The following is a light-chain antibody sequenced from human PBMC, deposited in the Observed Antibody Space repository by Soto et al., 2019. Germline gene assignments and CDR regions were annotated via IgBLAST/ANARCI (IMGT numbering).Light chain of an antibody. CDR3: QQYKVYPYI. V-gene: IGKV1-5*03. CDR2: KAS. CDR1: QSISSW. J-gene: IGKJ2*01. Sequence: DIQMTQSPSTLSASVGDRVTITCRASQSISSWLAWYQQKPGQAPKLLIYKASDLQSGISSRFSGSGSGTEFTLTISSLQPDDYATYYCQQYKVYPYIFGQGTKPE.